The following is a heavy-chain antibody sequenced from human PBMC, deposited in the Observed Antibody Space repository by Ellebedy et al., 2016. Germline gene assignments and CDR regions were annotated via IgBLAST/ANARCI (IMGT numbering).Heavy chain of an antibody. D-gene: IGHD6-19*01. CDR2: ITPSGGT. CDR1: GVSLSGYS. J-gene: IGHJ4*02. V-gene: IGHV4-34*01. Sequence: GSLRLSCAVYGVSLSGYSWGCIRQPPGKGLEWIGEITPSGGTNYNPSLKSPVTTSVDTSKNQFSLKLRSVTAADTAVYYCARYSGSGWYYFDYWGRGTLVTVSS. CDR3: ARYSGSGWYYFDY.